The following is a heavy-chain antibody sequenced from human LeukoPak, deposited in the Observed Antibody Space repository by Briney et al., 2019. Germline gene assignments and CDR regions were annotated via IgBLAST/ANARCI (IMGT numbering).Heavy chain of an antibody. V-gene: IGHV3-21*01. CDR3: ARDRSYYYGMDV. CDR2: ISSSSSYI. CDR1: GFTFSSYS. Sequence: PGGSLRLSCAASGFTFSSYSMNWVRQAPGKGLEWVSSISSSSSYIYYADSVKGRFTISRDNAKNSLYLQMNSPRAEDTAVYYCARDRSYYYGMDVWGQGTTVTVSS. J-gene: IGHJ6*02.